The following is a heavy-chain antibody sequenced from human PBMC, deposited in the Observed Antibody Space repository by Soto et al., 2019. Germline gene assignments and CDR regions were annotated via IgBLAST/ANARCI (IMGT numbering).Heavy chain of an antibody. V-gene: IGHV3-23*01. D-gene: IGHD4-4*01. J-gene: IGHJ5*02. Sequence: DVQLLESGGGLVQPGGSLRLSCAASGFTFNAYAMTWVRQAPGKGLEWVSAIGGSGGNRYYAGSVRGRFTISRDNSKDTVDLRMTSLRVEDTAGYYCGRVASDYMTSLNHWGQGIL. CDR1: GFTFNAYA. CDR3: GRVASDYMTSLNH. CDR2: IGGSGGNR.